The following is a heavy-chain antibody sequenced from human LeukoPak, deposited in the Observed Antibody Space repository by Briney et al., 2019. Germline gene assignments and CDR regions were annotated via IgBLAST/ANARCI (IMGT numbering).Heavy chain of an antibody. CDR3: AKDRTYYDTLGDPADY. D-gene: IGHD3-9*01. V-gene: IGHV3-23*01. CDR2: ISGSGGST. CDR1: GFTFSSYA. Sequence: GGSLRLSCAASGFTFSSYAMSWVRQAPGKGLEWVSAISGSGGSTYYADSVKGRFTISRDNSKNTLYLQMNSLRAEDTAVYYCAKDRTYYDTLGDPADYWGQGTLVTVSS. J-gene: IGHJ4*02.